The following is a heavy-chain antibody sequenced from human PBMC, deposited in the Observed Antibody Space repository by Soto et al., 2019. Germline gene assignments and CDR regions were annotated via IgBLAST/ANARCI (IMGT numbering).Heavy chain of an antibody. V-gene: IGHV4-31*03. Sequence: PSDTLSLTCTVSGGSVSSGGYYWSWIRQHPGTGLECIGYIYYSGTTYFNPSLKSRASISLDTSKNEFSLKLTSVTAADTAVYYCARRALPQCINGVCYKDGFWDYWGQGALVPVSS. J-gene: IGHJ4*02. CDR1: GGSVSSGGYY. CDR3: ARRALPQCINGVCYKDGFWDY. D-gene: IGHD2-8*01. CDR2: IYYSGTT.